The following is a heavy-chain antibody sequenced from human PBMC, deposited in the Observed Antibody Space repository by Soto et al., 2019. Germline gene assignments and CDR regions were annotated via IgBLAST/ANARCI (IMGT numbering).Heavy chain of an antibody. J-gene: IGHJ4*02. D-gene: IGHD4-4*01. CDR3: ARHPRDDYNYGGSGIFDY. CDR2: MYYSGSS. Sequence: QLQLQESGPGLVKPSETLSLTCSVSGGSISSRTFWWAWIRQSPGKGLEWIGDMYYSGSSYSGPSLKSRVTLSVDTSKIQLSLKLNSVTAADTAVYYCARHPRDDYNYGGSGIFDYWGQGTLVTVSS. CDR1: GGSISSRTFW. V-gene: IGHV4-39*01.